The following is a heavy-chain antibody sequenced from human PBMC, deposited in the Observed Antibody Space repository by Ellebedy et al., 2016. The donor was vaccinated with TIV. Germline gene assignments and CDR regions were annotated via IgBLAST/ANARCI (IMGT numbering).Heavy chain of an antibody. Sequence: MPGGSLRLSCTVSGGSISSYYWSWIRQPPGKGLEWIGYIYYSGSTNYNPSLKSRVTISVDKSKNQFSLKLSSVTAADTAVYYCARAVAGTLPFDYWGQGTLVTVSS. J-gene: IGHJ4*02. CDR3: ARAVAGTLPFDY. V-gene: IGHV4-59*12. D-gene: IGHD6-19*01. CDR2: IYYSGST. CDR1: GGSISSYY.